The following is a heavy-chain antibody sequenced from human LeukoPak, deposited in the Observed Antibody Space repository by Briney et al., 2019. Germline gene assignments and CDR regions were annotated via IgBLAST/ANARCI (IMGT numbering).Heavy chain of an antibody. CDR2: ISGSGACT. V-gene: IGHV3-23*01. Sequence: SGGSLRPSRAASGFTFISYAMSWVGQAPGQGLEGVSAISGSGACTYYADSVKGRFNVSRGNSKNTLYLQMNRLRAEDTAVYYCAKDQGDSGYDVFDYWGQGTLVTVSS. J-gene: IGHJ4*02. D-gene: IGHD5-12*01. CDR1: GFTFISYA. CDR3: AKDQGDSGYDVFDY.